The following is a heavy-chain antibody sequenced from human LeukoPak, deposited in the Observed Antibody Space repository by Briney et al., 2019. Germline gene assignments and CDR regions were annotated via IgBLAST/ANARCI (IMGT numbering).Heavy chain of an antibody. CDR1: GFTFSSYG. Sequence: PGGSLRLSCAASGFTFSSYGMHWVRQAPGKGLEWVAVISYDGSNKYYADSVKGRFTISRDNSKNTLYLQMNSLRAEDTAVYYCAKDGSSYCGGDCYSGYYFDYWGQGTLVTVSS. D-gene: IGHD2-21*02. J-gene: IGHJ4*02. CDR2: ISYDGSNK. V-gene: IGHV3-30*18. CDR3: AKDGSSYCGGDCYSGYYFDY.